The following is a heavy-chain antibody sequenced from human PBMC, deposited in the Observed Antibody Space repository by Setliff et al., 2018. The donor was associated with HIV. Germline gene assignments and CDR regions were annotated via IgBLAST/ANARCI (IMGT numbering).Heavy chain of an antibody. Sequence: SETLSLTCTVSGDSVSSRSYYWSWIRQPPGKGLEWIGSIYYRGSTYYNPSLKSRVTISVDTSKNQFSLKLRSVTAADTALYYCARHLLLTTVTTRWFDPWGQGTLVTVSS. D-gene: IGHD4-17*01. CDR1: GDSVSSRSYY. CDR3: ARHLLLTTVTTRWFDP. V-gene: IGHV4-39*01. J-gene: IGHJ5*02. CDR2: IYYRGST.